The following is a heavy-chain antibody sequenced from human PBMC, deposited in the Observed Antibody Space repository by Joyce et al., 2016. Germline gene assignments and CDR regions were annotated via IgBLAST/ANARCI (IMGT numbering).Heavy chain of an antibody. J-gene: IGHJ5*02. Sequence: QAHLVQSGPELKKPGASVHISCTASGYTFPTYGISWVRPAPGQGLEFLAWISPYNGNTNYARKVRGRVTLTTDTSTNTAYMQLRGLRSDDTAVYYCARGGSGVTIAFDPWGQGTLVTVSS. CDR3: ARGGSGVTIAFDP. CDR1: GYTFPTYG. CDR2: ISPYNGNT. V-gene: IGHV1-18*01. D-gene: IGHD3-10*01.